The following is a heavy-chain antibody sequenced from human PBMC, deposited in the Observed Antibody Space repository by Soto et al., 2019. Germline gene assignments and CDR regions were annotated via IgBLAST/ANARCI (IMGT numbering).Heavy chain of an antibody. J-gene: IGHJ4*02. CDR2: IDPSGGDT. V-gene: IGHV1-46*01. D-gene: IGHD2-2*01. CDR1: GYTFTSNY. Sequence: WASVKVSCKASGYTFTSNYMYWVRQAPGQGLELMGIIDPSGGDTRYTQRFQGRVTMTSDTSTSTFYMDLSSLRSEDTAVYYCARRYCSSTSCYLDYWGQGTLVTVSS. CDR3: ARRYCSSTSCYLDY.